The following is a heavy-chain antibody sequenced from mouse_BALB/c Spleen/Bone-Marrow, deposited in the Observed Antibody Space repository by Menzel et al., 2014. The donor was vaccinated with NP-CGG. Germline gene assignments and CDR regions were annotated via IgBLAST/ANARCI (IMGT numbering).Heavy chain of an antibody. V-gene: IGHV5-9*02. J-gene: IGHJ4*01. CDR2: ISSGGSYT. CDR1: GFAFXSYD. Sequence: EVQGVESGGGLVKPGGSLKLSCAASGFAFXSYDMSWVRQTPEKRLEWVATISSGGSYTYYPDSVKGRFTISRDNARNTLYLQMSSLRSEDTALYYCARVLRVYAMDYWGQGTSVTASS. CDR3: ARVLRVYAMDY. D-gene: IGHD2-4*01.